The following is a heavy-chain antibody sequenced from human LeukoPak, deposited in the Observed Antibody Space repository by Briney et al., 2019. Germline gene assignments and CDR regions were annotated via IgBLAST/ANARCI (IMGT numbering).Heavy chain of an antibody. V-gene: IGHV3-21*01. CDR3: ARERAGGAQTYYYYYYGMDV. Sequence: GGSLRLSCAASGFTFSSYSMNWVRQAPGKGLEWVSSISSSSGYTYYADSVKGRFTISRDNAKNSLYLQMNSLRAEDTAVYYCARERAGGAQTYYYYYYGMDVWGQGTTVTVSS. D-gene: IGHD3-10*01. CDR2: ISSSSGYT. CDR1: GFTFSSYS. J-gene: IGHJ6*02.